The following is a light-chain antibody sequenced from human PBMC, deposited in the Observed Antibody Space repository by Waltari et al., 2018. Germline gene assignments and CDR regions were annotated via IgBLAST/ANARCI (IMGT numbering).Light chain of an antibody. J-gene: IGKJ2*03. CDR3: QQLNSYPPYS. CDR2: AAS. Sequence: DIQLTQSPSFLSASVGDRVTITCRASPGISSYLAWYQQKPGKAPKLLIYAASILQSGVPSRFSGSGSGTEFTLTISSLQPEDFATYYCQQLNSYPPYSFGQGTRLEIK. CDR1: PGISSY. V-gene: IGKV1-9*01.